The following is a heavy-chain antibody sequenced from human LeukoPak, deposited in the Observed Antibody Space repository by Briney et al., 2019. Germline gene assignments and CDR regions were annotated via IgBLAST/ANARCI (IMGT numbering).Heavy chain of an antibody. D-gene: IGHD1-26*01. CDR2: ISSSSSYI. J-gene: IGHJ3*02. V-gene: IGHV3-21*04. Sequence: GGSLRLSCAASGFTFSSYSMNWVRQAPGKGLEWVSSISSSSSYIYYADSVKGRFTISRDNAKNTLYLQMNSLRAEDTAVYYCAKDRALGRATNAFDIWGQGTMVTVSS. CDR1: GFTFSSYS. CDR3: AKDRALGRATNAFDI.